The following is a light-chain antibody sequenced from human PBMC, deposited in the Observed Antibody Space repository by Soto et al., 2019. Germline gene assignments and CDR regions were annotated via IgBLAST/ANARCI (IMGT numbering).Light chain of an antibody. J-gene: IGLJ2*01. CDR2: TKS. CDR1: NSNIGAGYD. Sequence: QPVLTQPPSVSGAPGQRITLACTGSNSNIGAGYDVHWYRQFPAAAPKDLLSTKSHRPSGVPDRFSASKSGTTDSLAITGLQREDEVEYCCQSYDSGLVCLVFGTGTKLTVL. CDR3: QSYDSGLVCLV. V-gene: IGLV1-40*01.